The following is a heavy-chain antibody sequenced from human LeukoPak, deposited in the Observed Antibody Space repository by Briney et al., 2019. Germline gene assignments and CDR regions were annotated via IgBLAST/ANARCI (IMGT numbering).Heavy chain of an antibody. CDR2: INPSGGST. CDR1: GYTFTSYY. V-gene: IGHV1-46*01. Sequence: ASVKVSCKASGYTFTSYYMHWVRQAPGQGLEWMGIINPSGGSTNYAQKFQVRVTMTRDTSTSTVYMELSSLRSEDTAVYYCARTRIATAGRGLFDYWGQGTLVTVPS. D-gene: IGHD6-13*01. J-gene: IGHJ4*02. CDR3: ARTRIATAGRGLFDY.